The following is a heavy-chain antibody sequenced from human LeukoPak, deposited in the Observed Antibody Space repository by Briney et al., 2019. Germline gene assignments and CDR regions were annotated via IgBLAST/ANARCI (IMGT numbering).Heavy chain of an antibody. Sequence: ASVKVSCKASGYTFTSYYMHWVRQAPGQGLEWMGIINPSGGSTSYAQKFQGRVTMTRDTSTSTVYMELSSLRSEDTAVYYCAKDLSVRYSSSWYGSPDAFDIWGQGTMVTVSS. CDR1: GYTFTSYY. J-gene: IGHJ3*02. V-gene: IGHV1-46*01. D-gene: IGHD6-13*01. CDR2: INPSGGST. CDR3: AKDLSVRYSSSWYGSPDAFDI.